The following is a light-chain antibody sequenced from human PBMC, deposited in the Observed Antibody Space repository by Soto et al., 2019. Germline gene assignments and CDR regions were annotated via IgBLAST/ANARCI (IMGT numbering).Light chain of an antibody. CDR1: SSDVGDYNY. Sequence: QSVLTQPASVSGSPGQPITISCTGTSSDVGDYNYVSWYQQHPGKAPKLMIFDVSNRPSGVSNRFSGSKSGNTASLTISGLQAEDEADYYCSSYTSSSTRVFGTGTKVTVL. J-gene: IGLJ1*01. CDR3: SSYTSSSTRV. CDR2: DVS. V-gene: IGLV2-14*01.